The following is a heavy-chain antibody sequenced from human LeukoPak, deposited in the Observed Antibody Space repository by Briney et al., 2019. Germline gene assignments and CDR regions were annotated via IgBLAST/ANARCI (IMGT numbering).Heavy chain of an antibody. CDR2: IYYSGST. CDR1: SGSISSYY. Sequence: SETLSLTCTVSSGSISSYYWSWIRQPPGKGLEWMGYIYYSGSTNYNPSLKSRVTISVDTSKNQFSLKLSSVTAADTAVYYCARTYYDFWSGSRYWYFHLWGRGTLVTVSS. CDR3: ARTYYDFWSGSRYWYFHL. V-gene: IGHV4-59*08. J-gene: IGHJ2*01. D-gene: IGHD3-3*01.